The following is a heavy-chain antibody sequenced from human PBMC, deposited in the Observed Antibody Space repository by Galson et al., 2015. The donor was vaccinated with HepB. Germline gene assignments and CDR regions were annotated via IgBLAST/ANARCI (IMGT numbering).Heavy chain of an antibody. J-gene: IGHJ4*02. CDR3: TRDPCGGNCPIDY. Sequence: SLRLSCAASGFTFGDYAMSWFRQAPGKGLEWVGFIRSKAYGGTTEYAASVKGRFTISRDDSKSIAYLQMNSLKTEDTAVYYCTRDPCGGNCPIDYWGQGTLVTVSS. V-gene: IGHV3-49*03. CDR2: IRSKAYGGTT. D-gene: IGHD2-21*02. CDR1: GFTFGDYA.